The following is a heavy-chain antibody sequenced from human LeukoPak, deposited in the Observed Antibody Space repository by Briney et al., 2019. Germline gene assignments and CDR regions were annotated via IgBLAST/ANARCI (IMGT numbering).Heavy chain of an antibody. CDR3: ARDVEKRSGSSYGMDV. V-gene: IGHV3-7*01. J-gene: IGHJ6*02. CDR2: IKKTGSET. Sequence: GGSLRLSCAASGFTFSHFWMSWVRQAPGKGLEWVAYIKKTGSETYYVDSVKGRFTITRDNTRNSLFLQMYSLRAEDTAVYYCARDVEKRSGSSYGMDVWGQGTTVTVSS. D-gene: IGHD3-10*01. CDR1: GFTFSHFW.